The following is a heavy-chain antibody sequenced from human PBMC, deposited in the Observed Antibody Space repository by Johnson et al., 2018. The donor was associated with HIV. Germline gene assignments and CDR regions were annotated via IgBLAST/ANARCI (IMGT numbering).Heavy chain of an antibody. J-gene: IGHJ3*02. D-gene: IGHD1-26*01. CDR1: GFTFSSYA. CDR3: ARRSGTWDAFDI. Sequence: QVQLVESGGGLVQPGRSLRLSCAASGFTFSSYAMHWVRQAPGKGLEWVAVISYDGSNKYYADSVKGRFTISRDNSKNTLYLQMNSLRAEDTALYYCARRSGTWDAFDIWGQGTMVTVSS. CDR2: ISYDGSNK. V-gene: IGHV3-30*04.